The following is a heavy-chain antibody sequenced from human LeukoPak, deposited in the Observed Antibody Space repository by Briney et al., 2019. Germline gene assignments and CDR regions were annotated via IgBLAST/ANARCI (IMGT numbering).Heavy chain of an antibody. CDR3: ARHKGEPLPPYFDY. CDR1: GYSFASYW. D-gene: IGHD1-26*01. V-gene: IGHV5-51*01. Sequence: GESLKISCQAFGYSFASYWIGWVRQMPGKGLEWMGIIYPGDSDTRYSPSFQGQVSISADKSISTAYLQWSSLKASDTAMYYCARHKGEPLPPYFDYWGQGTLVTVSS. CDR2: IYPGDSDT. J-gene: IGHJ4*02.